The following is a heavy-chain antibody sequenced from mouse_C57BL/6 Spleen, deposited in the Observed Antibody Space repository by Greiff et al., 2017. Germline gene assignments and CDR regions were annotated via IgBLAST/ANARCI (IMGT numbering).Heavy chain of an antibody. CDR3: ARWIVTPGGFAY. Sequence: QVHVKQPGAELVKPGASVKLSCKASGYTFTSYWMHWVKQRPGQGLEWIGMIHPNSGSTNYNEKFKSKATLTVDKSSSTAYMQLSSLTSEDSAVYYCARWIVTPGGFAYWGQGTLVTVSA. D-gene: IGHD2-5*01. V-gene: IGHV1-64*01. CDR2: IHPNSGST. CDR1: GYTFTSYW. J-gene: IGHJ3*01.